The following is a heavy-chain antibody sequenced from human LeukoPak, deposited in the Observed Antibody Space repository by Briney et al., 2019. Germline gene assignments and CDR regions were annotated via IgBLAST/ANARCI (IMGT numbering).Heavy chain of an antibody. V-gene: IGHV1-2*02. Sequence: ASVKVSCKASGYTFTVYYMHWVRQAPGQGLEWMGWINPNSGGTNYAQKFQGRVTMTRDTSISTAYMELSRLRSDDTAVYYCARESRGGPSAFDIWGQGTMVTGSS. CDR2: INPNSGGT. CDR1: GYTFTVYY. J-gene: IGHJ3*02. D-gene: IGHD2-15*01. CDR3: ARESRGGPSAFDI.